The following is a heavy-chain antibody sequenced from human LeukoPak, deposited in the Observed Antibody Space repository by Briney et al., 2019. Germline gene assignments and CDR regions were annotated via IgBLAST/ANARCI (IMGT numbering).Heavy chain of an antibody. CDR2: IYSGGST. CDR1: GFTVSSNY. J-gene: IGHJ4*02. Sequence: GGSLRLSCAASGFTVSSNYMSWVRQAPGKGLDWVSLIYSGGSTYYADSVKGRFTISRDNSKNTLYLQMNSLRAEDTAVYYCARETAAVWGSLDYWGQGTLVTVSS. CDR3: ARETAAVWGSLDY. D-gene: IGHD3-16*01. V-gene: IGHV3-66*01.